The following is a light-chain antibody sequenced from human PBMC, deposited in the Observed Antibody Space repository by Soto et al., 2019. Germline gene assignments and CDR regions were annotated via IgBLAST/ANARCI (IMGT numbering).Light chain of an antibody. CDR3: QQYGYSFWT. CDR2: SAS. CDR1: QSVSSSY. V-gene: IGKV3-20*01. Sequence: EIVLTQSPGTLSFSPGERATLSCRASQSVSSSYLAWYQQKPGQAPRLLIYSASSRATGIPDRFSGSGSGTDYTLTISRLEPEDSAVYYCQQYGYSFWTFGQGTKVDIK. J-gene: IGKJ1*01.